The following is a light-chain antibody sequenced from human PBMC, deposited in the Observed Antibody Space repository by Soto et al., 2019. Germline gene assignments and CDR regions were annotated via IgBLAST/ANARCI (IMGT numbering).Light chain of an antibody. CDR3: QKYGSSPQT. CDR1: QSIRSN. V-gene: IGKV3-20*01. Sequence: EIVMTQSPDTLSLSPGEAATLSCRVSQSIRSNLAWYQQRPGQAPRLLIYGASSRATGIPDRFSGSGSGTDFTLTISRLEPEDFAVYYCQKYGSSPQTFGQGTKVDIK. J-gene: IGKJ1*01. CDR2: GAS.